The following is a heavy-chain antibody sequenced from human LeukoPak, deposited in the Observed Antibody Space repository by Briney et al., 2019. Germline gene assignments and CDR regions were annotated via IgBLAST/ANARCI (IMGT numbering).Heavy chain of an antibody. V-gene: IGHV3-23*01. D-gene: IGHD6-19*01. CDR2: ISGSGGST. CDR3: ARAPVAGPASGMDV. Sequence: GGSLRLSCAASGFTFSNYAMSWVRQAPGRGLEWVSFISGSGGSTYYADSVKGRFTISRDNSKNTLYLQMNSLRAEDTAVYYCARAPVAGPASGMDVWGQGTTVTVSS. J-gene: IGHJ6*02. CDR1: GFTFSNYA.